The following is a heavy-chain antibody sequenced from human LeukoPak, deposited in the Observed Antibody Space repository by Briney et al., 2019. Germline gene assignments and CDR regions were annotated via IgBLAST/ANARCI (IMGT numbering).Heavy chain of an antibody. V-gene: IGHV3-74*01. CDR2: IRGDGSDA. D-gene: IGHD3-10*01. CDR3: ARDNHGSGSYYRLVDY. CDR1: GFTFSDTW. Sequence: GGSLRLSCAASGFTFSDTWMHWVRQVPGKGLVWVSRIRGDGSDARYAESVKGRFTISRDNAKNTLYLQMNSLRAEDTAVYYCARDNHGSGSYYRLVDYWGQGTLVTVSS. J-gene: IGHJ4*02.